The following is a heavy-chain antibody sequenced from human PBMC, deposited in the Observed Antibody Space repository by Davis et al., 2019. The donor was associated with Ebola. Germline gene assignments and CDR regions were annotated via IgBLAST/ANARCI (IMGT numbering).Heavy chain of an antibody. J-gene: IGHJ4*02. V-gene: IGHV3-7*04. CDR3: ARGAIGYDLGDY. Sequence: GESLKISCAASGFTFSNYWMSWVRQAPGKGPERVANIKQDRSETYYVGSVKGRFTISRDNSKNSLYLQMNSLRAEDTAVYYCARGAIGYDLGDYWGQGTLVTVSS. CDR2: IKQDRSET. D-gene: IGHD5-12*01. CDR1: GFTFSNYW.